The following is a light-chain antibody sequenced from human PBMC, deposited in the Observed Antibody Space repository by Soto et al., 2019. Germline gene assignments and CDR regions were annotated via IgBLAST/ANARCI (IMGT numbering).Light chain of an antibody. CDR3: YHSST. Sequence: DIQMTQSPSSLSASVGDRVTITCRASQNINTSLNWYQQKAGKAPKLLIYAASTLQSGVPSRFSGSGSGTDFTLAISSLQPEDFAAYYCYHSSTFGQGTKVEIK. CDR2: AAS. J-gene: IGKJ2*01. V-gene: IGKV1-39*01. CDR1: QNINTS.